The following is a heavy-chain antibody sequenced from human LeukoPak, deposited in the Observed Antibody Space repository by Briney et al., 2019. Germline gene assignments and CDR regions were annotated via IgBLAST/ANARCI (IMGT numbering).Heavy chain of an antibody. D-gene: IGHD2-15*01. Sequence: ASVKVSCKASGYTFNVFYMHWVRQAPGQGLEWMGWINPNTGDTNYAQKFQGRVTMTRDTSTSTAYMELRRLRSEDTAVYYCAADSGLCSGGSCYDYWGQGTLVTVSS. CDR2: INPNTGDT. J-gene: IGHJ4*02. CDR3: AADSGLCSGGSCYDY. V-gene: IGHV1-2*02. CDR1: GYTFNVFY.